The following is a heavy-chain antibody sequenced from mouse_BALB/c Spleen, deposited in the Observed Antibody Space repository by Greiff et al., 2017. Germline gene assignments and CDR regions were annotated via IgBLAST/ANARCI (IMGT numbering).Heavy chain of an antibody. CDR2: ISYSGST. CDR1: GYSITSDYA. V-gene: IGHV3-2*02. Sequence: EVQRVESGPGLVKPSQSLSLTCTVTGYSITSDYAWNWIRQFPGNKLEWMGYISYSGSTSYNPSLKSRISITRDTSKNQFFLQLNSVTTEDTATYYCARFYYGYAGFAYWGQETLGTVSA. J-gene: IGHJ3*01. CDR3: ARFYYGYAGFAY. D-gene: IGHD2-2*01.